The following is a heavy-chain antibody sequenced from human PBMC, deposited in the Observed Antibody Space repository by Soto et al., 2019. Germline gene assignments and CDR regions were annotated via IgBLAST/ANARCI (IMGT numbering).Heavy chain of an antibody. CDR3: ARNREFWGRYDYYFDY. CDR2: TYYRSKWYN. CDR1: GDSVSSNSAA. J-gene: IGHJ4*02. V-gene: IGHV6-1*01. D-gene: IGHD3-16*01. Sequence: PSQTLSLTCAISGDSVSSNSAAWNWIRQSPSRGLEWLGRTYYRSKWYNDYAVSVKSRITINPDTPKNQFSLQLNSVTPEDTAVYYCARNREFWGRYDYYFDYWGQGTLVTVSS.